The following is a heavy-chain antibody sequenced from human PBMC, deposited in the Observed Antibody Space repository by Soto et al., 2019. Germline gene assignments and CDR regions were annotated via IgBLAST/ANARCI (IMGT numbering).Heavy chain of an antibody. Sequence: SETLSLTCTVSGGSISSSSYYWGWIRQPPGKGLEWIGSIYYSGSTYYNPSLKSRVTISVDTSKNQFSLKLSSVTAADTAVYYCARTLRITMIVVADRRLNWGQGTLVTVSS. CDR3: ARTLRITMIVVADRRLN. CDR1: GGSISSSSYY. CDR2: IYYSGST. D-gene: IGHD3-22*01. J-gene: IGHJ4*02. V-gene: IGHV4-39*01.